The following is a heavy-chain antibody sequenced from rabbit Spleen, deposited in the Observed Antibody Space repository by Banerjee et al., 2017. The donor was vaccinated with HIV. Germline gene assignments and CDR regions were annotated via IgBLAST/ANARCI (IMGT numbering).Heavy chain of an antibody. V-gene: IGHV1S45*01. CDR3: ARDSATGGWGDWGL. J-gene: IGHJ4*01. Sequence: QEQLEESGGDLVQPEGSLTLTCTASGFSFSSSYYMCWVRQAPGKGLESLACVYVGSGSTYYASWAKGRFTISKTSSTTVTLQMTSLTVADTATYFCARDSATGGWGDWGLWGPGTLVTVS. CDR2: VYVGSGST. CDR1: GFSFSSSYY. D-gene: IGHD4-1*01.